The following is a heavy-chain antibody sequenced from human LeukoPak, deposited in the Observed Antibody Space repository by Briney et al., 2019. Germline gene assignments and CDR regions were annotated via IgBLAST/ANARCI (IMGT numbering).Heavy chain of an antibody. J-gene: IGHJ3*02. D-gene: IGHD2-15*01. CDR1: GGSISSDGYY. CDR3: ARYRDSGGRLAFDI. CDR2: IYYSGTT. V-gene: IGHV4-31*03. Sequence: SQTLSLTCTVSGGSISSDGYYWTWIRQHPGKGLEWIGYIYYSGTTYYNPSLESRVTLSVDTSKNQFSLRLSSVTAADTAVYYCARYRDSGGRLAFDIWGQGTMATVSS.